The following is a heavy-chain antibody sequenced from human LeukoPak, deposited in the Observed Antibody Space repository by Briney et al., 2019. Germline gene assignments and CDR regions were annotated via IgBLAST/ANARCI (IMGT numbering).Heavy chain of an antibody. V-gene: IGHV3-23*01. D-gene: IGHD3-10*01. CDR2: ISDSGGST. Sequence: GGSLRLSCAASGFTFSNYDMSWVRQAPGKGLEWVSSISDSGGSTYYADSVKGRFTISRDNSKNTLYLQMTNLRAADTAVYYCAKGPTRNYYGSGSQFDYWGQGTLVTVSS. CDR1: GFTFSNYD. J-gene: IGHJ4*02. CDR3: AKGPTRNYYGSGSQFDY.